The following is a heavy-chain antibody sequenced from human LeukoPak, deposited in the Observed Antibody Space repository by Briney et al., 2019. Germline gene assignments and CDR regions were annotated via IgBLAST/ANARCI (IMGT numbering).Heavy chain of an antibody. CDR3: ARRDGGRGFDV. Sequence: GESLKISFQGSGYSFSTHYIGWVRQMPGKGLEWMGIIYPGDSETRYSPSFQSQVTFSADKAINTVYLQWRSLKAADTAIYYCARRDGGRGFDVWGHGTLVTVSS. CDR2: IYPGDSET. V-gene: IGHV5-51*01. J-gene: IGHJ3*01. CDR1: GYSFSTHY. D-gene: IGHD5-24*01.